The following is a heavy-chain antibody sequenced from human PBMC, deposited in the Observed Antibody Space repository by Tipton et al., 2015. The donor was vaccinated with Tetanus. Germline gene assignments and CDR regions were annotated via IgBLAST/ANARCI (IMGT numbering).Heavy chain of an antibody. D-gene: IGHD1-7*01. CDR3: AKGGWNYWFDP. V-gene: IGHV3-7*03. J-gene: IGHJ5*02. Sequence: SLRLSCAASGFNFGTFWMTWVRQTPGKGLEGVAKIKYDGSEEYYVDSVKGRFTISRDNAKNSLYLQTNSLRAEDTAMYYCAKGGWNYWFDPWGQGTLVTVSS. CDR2: IKYDGSEE. CDR1: GFNFGTFW.